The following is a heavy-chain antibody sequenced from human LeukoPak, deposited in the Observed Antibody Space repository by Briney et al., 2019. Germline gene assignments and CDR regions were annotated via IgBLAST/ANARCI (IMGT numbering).Heavy chain of an antibody. CDR1: GGSISSYY. CDR3: ARDTFSSSWGPGGSIIGYYFDY. CDR2: IYYSGST. Sequence: SETLSLTCTVSGGSISSYYWSWIRQPPGKGLEWIGYIYYSGSTNYNPSLKSRVAISVDTSKNQFSLKLSSVTAADTAVYYCARDTFSSSWGPGGSIIGYYFDYWGQGTLVTVSS. V-gene: IGHV4-59*01. J-gene: IGHJ4*02. D-gene: IGHD6-13*01.